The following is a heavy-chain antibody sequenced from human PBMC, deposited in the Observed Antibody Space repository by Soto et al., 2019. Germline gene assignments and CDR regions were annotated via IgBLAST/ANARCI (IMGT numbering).Heavy chain of an antibody. J-gene: IGHJ4*02. CDR2: MNPFSGNA. CDR1: GYTFTSYD. V-gene: IGHV1-8*01. CDR3: TRGQGNH. Sequence: QVQLVQSGAEVTKPGASVRVSCKASGYTFTSYDMYWVRQATGQGLEWMGWMNPFSGNAVYTQKFQDRVTMTRDTSINTAYMEMSGLRSEDTAVYYCTRGQGNHWGQGSLVTVSS.